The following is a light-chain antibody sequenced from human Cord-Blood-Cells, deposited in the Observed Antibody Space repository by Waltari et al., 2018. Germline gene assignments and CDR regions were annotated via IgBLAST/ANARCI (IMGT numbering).Light chain of an antibody. J-gene: IGKJ5*01. CDR3: QQSYSTPHT. CDR2: AAS. CDR1: QSISSY. V-gene: IGKV1-39*01. Sequence: DIQMTQSPSSLSASVGDRVTITCRASQSISSYLNLYQQKPGKAPKLLIYAASSLQSGVPSRVSGSGSGTDFTLTISSLQPEDFATYYCQQSYSTPHTFGQGTRLEIK.